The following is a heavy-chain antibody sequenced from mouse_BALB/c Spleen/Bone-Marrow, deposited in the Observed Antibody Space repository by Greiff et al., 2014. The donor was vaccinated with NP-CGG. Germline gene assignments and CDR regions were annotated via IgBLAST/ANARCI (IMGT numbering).Heavy chain of an antibody. CDR1: GYSITSDYA. J-gene: IGHJ1*01. V-gene: IGHV3-2*02. CDR2: ITYSGIT. Sequence: EVKLQESGPGLVEPSQSLSLTCTVTGYSITSDYARNWIRQFPGNKLEWMGYITYSGITSYNPSLKSRISITRDTSKNQFFLQLNSVTTEDTATDYCARSADWYFDVWGAGTTVTVSS. CDR3: ARSADWYFDV.